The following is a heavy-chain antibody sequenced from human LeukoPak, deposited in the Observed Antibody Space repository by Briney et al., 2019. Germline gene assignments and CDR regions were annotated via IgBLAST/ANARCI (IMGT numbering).Heavy chain of an antibody. V-gene: IGHV4-4*02. J-gene: IGHJ4*02. D-gene: IGHD6-13*01. Sequence: SETLSLTCAVSGVSISSSNWWSWVRPPRGKGLEWIGEIYHSGSTNYNPSLKSRVTISVDKSKNQFPLMLSSVPAADTAVDYCARGGSKYSSSWYFLWGQGTLVTVS. CDR2: IYHSGST. CDR1: GVSISSSNW. CDR3: ARGGSKYSSSWYFL.